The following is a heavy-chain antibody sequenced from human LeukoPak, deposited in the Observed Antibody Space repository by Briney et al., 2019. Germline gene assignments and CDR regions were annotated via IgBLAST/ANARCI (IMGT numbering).Heavy chain of an antibody. CDR2: IYYSGST. V-gene: IGHV4-39*01. Sequence: PSETLSLTCTVSGGSISSSSYYWGWIRQPPGKGLEWIGSIYYSGSTYYNPSLKSRVTISVDTSKNQFSLKLSSVTAADTAVYYCARQVESSGNPGNWGQGTLVTVSS. D-gene: IGHD3-22*01. CDR3: ARQVESSGNPGN. J-gene: IGHJ4*02. CDR1: GGSISSSSYY.